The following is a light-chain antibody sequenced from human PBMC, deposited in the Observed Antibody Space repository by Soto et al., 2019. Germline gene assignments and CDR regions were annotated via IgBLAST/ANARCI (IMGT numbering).Light chain of an antibody. CDR1: QSVSNN. CDR2: GAS. CDR3: QHYHNWPPWT. V-gene: IGKV3-15*01. Sequence: EIVMTQSPATLSVSPGERAILSCRASQSVSNNLAWYQQKPGQAPRLLIYGASTRATGIPARFSGSGSGTEFTLTISSLQSEDFAVYYCQHYHNWPPWTFGQGTKVEIK. J-gene: IGKJ1*01.